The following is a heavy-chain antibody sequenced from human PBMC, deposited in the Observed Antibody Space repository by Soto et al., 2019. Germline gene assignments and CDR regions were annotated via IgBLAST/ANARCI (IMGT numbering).Heavy chain of an antibody. CDR1: GGSFNRHT. V-gene: IGHV1-69*01. Sequence: QVQLVQSGAEVRKPGSSVRVSCKASGGSFNRHTISWVRQAPGQGLEWMGGIIPIFGTANHAQKFQGRVTIMAGESTSTVYMELSSLRSDDTAIYYCARGWGYDSTDYYCAYWGQGTLVIVSS. CDR2: IIPIFGTA. CDR3: ARGWGYDSTDYYCAY. J-gene: IGHJ4*02. D-gene: IGHD3-22*01.